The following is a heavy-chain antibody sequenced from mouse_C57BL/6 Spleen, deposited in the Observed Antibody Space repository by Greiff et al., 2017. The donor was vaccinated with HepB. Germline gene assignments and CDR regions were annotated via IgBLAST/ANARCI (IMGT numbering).Heavy chain of an antibody. V-gene: IGHV14-4*01. CDR2: IDPENGDT. CDR1: GFNIKDDY. D-gene: IGHD2-1*01. Sequence: EVNVVESGAELVRPGASVKLSCTASGFNIKDDYMHWVKQRPEQGLEWIGWIDPENGDTEYASKFQGKATITADTSSNTAYLQLSSLTSEDTAVYYCTTYGKAWFAYWGQGTLVTVSA. CDR3: TTYGKAWFAY. J-gene: IGHJ3*01.